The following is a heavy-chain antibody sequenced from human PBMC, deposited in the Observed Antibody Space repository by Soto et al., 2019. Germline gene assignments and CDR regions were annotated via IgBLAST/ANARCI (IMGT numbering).Heavy chain of an antibody. Sequence: QVQLVQSGAEVKKPGASVKVSCKASGYTFTSYGISWVRQAPGQGLEGMGWISAYNGNTNNAKKLQGRVTMTTDTSTSTAYMELRSLRSDDTAVYYCARDRREGRFLESDAFDIWGQGTMVTVSS. CDR3: ARDRREGRFLESDAFDI. CDR2: ISAYNGNT. V-gene: IGHV1-18*01. CDR1: GYTFTSYG. D-gene: IGHD3-3*01. J-gene: IGHJ3*02.